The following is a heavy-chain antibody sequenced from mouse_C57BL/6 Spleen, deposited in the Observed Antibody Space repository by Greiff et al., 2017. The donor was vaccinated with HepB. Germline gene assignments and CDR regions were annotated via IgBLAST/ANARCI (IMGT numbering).Heavy chain of an antibody. D-gene: IGHD2-3*01. Sequence: QVQLQQPGAELVRPGSSVKLSCKASGYTFTSYWMDWVKQRPGQGLEWIGNIYPSDSETHYNQKFKDKATLTVDKSSSTAYMQLSSLTSEDSAVYYCAREDDGCYYFDYWGQGTTLTVSS. J-gene: IGHJ2*01. CDR2: IYPSDSET. CDR3: AREDDGCYYFDY. CDR1: GYTFTSYW. V-gene: IGHV1-61*01.